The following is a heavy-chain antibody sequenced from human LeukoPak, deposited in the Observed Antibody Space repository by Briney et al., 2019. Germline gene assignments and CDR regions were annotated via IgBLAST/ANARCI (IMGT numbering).Heavy chain of an antibody. CDR3: ARDYYDSSGLSDAFDI. Sequence: PSETLSLTCTVSGGSISSYYWSWIRQPAGKGLEWIGRIYTSGSTNYNPSLKSRVTMSVDKSKNQFSLKLSSVTAADTAVYYCARDYYDSSGLSDAFDIWGQGTMVTVSS. V-gene: IGHV4-4*07. CDR2: IYTSGST. D-gene: IGHD3-22*01. CDR1: GGSISSYY. J-gene: IGHJ3*02.